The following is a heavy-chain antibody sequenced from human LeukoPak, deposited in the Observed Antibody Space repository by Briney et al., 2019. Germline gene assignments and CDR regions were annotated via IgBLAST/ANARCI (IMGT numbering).Heavy chain of an antibody. D-gene: IGHD5-18*01. CDR3: ARDADTAMVTLSNYYYGMDV. CDR2: INPSGGST. Sequence: ASVKVSCKASGYTFTSYYMHWVRQAPGQGLEWMGIINPSGGSTSYAQKFQGRVTMTRDTSTSTVYMELSSLRSEDTAVYYCARDADTAMVTLSNYYYGMDVRGKGTTVTVSS. CDR1: GYTFTSYY. J-gene: IGHJ6*04. V-gene: IGHV1-46*01.